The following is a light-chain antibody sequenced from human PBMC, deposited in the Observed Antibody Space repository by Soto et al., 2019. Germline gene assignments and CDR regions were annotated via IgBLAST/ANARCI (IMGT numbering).Light chain of an antibody. CDR2: AVS. V-gene: IGLV2-8*01. CDR3: TSYAGSNNFVV. CDR1: SSDLGAYNY. J-gene: IGLJ2*01. Sequence: QSALTQPPSASGSPGQSVTISCTGTSSDLGAYNYVSWYQQHPGKAPKLMIYAVSQRPSGVPDRFSGSKSGNTASLTVPGLQAEDEADYYCTSYAGSNNFVVFGGGTKVTVL.